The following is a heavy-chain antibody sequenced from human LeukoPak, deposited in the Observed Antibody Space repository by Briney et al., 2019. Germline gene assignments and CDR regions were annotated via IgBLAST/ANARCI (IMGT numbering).Heavy chain of an antibody. D-gene: IGHD4-17*01. Sequence: GGSLRLSCAASGFTFDNYGMTWVRHVPGKGLEWVSGINWNGGSTVYADSVKGRFTISRDNARNSLYLQINSLRAEDTALYYCARSNRVYGDYLLRAFDIWGQGTMVTVSS. CDR3: ARSNRVYGDYLLRAFDI. CDR2: INWNGGST. CDR1: GFTFDNYG. J-gene: IGHJ3*02. V-gene: IGHV3-20*04.